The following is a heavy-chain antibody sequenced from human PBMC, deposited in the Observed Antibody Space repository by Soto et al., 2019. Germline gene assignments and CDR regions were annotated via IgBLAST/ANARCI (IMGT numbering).Heavy chain of an antibody. V-gene: IGHV4-59*08. CDR2: IDYSGSS. CDR3: VSQIYCGPDH. CDR1: GGSIRSHY. D-gene: IGHD3-10*01. J-gene: IGHJ4*02. Sequence: QVQLQESGPGLVKPSATLSLTCTVSGGSIRSHYWSWLRQPPGKGLEWIGYIDYSGSSNYNASRTSRVTNSIDTSKYQCSLKLSSGTAAATAVYDCVSQIYCGPDHWGQGTLVTVSS.